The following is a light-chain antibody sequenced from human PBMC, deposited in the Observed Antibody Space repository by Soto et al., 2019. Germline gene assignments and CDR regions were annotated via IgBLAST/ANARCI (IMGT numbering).Light chain of an antibody. J-gene: IGLJ1*01. V-gene: IGLV1-47*01. Sequence: QSVLTQPPSASGTPGQGVTISCSGSTSNIGSNYVYWYQHLPGTAPKLLIYRNNQRPSGVPDRFSGSKSVTSASLAISGLRSDDEADYVCATWVDSLNGFYVFGSGTKATVL. CDR2: RNN. CDR1: TSNIGSNY. CDR3: ATWVDSLNGFYV.